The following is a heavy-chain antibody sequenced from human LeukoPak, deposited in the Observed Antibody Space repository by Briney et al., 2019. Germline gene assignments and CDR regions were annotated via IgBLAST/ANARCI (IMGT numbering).Heavy chain of an antibody. Sequence: SGGSLRLSCAASGFTFSSYSMNWVRQAPGKGLEWVSSISSSSSYIYYADSVKGRFTISRDNAKNSLYLQMNSLRAEDTAVYYCARRKPPITGTTRGAFDIWGQGTMVTVSS. D-gene: IGHD1-20*01. CDR1: GFTFSSYS. V-gene: IGHV3-21*01. J-gene: IGHJ3*02. CDR2: ISSSSSYI. CDR3: ARRKPPITGTTRGAFDI.